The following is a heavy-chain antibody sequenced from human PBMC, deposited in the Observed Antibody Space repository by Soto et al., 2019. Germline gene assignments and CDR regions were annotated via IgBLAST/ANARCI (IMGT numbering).Heavy chain of an antibody. CDR2: MNPNSGNT. CDR3: ARGLVVPAAIRENWFDP. D-gene: IGHD2-2*01. J-gene: IGHJ5*02. V-gene: IGHV1-8*01. Sequence: ASVKVSCKASGYTFTSYDINWVRQATGQGLEWMGWMNPNSGNTGYAQEFQGRVTMTRNTSISTAYMELSSLRSEDTAVYYCARGLVVPAAIRENWFDPWGQGTLVTVSS. CDR1: GYTFTSYD.